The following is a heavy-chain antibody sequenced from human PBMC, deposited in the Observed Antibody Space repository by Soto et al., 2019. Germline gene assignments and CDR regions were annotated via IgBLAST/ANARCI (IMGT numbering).Heavy chain of an antibody. V-gene: IGHV4-59*01. CDR3: AAAPRY. Sequence: QVQLQESGPGLVKPSETLSLTCTVSGGSISSYYWSWIRQPPGKGLEWFGYIYYTGSTDHNPSLKSRVTISLDTSKNQVSLQLTSVTAADTAVYYCAAAPRYWGQGVLVTVSS. CDR1: GGSISSYY. CDR2: IYYTGST. J-gene: IGHJ4*02.